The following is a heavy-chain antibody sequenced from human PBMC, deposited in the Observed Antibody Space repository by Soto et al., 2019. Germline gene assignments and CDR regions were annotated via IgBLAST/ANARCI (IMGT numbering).Heavy chain of an antibody. CDR2: FTGGGGTT. Sequence: PGGSLRLSCAASGFTFSTYAMTWVRQAPGKGLEWVSAFTGGGGTTYYADSVKGRFTISRDNSENTLFLQMNSLRAEDTAVYYCARGHTGHSYYYMDVWGKGTPVTVSS. CDR3: ARGHTGHSYYYMDV. V-gene: IGHV3-23*01. J-gene: IGHJ6*03. CDR1: GFTFSTYA.